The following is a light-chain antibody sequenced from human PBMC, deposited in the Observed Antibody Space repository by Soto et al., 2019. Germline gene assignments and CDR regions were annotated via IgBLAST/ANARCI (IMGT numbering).Light chain of an antibody. CDR2: DAS. CDR1: QSISSY. J-gene: IGKJ1*01. Sequence: DIQMTQSPSSLSASVGDRVTITCRASQSISSYLNWYQQKPGKVPKLLIYDASTLESGVPSRFSGSGSGTEFTLTITGLQPDDLATYYCQQYETNSPMFGQGTKV. V-gene: IGKV1-5*01. CDR3: QQYETNSPM.